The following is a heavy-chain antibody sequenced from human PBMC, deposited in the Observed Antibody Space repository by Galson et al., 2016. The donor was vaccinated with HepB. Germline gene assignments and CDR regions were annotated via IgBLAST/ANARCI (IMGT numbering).Heavy chain of an antibody. CDR2: ITSGGST. V-gene: IGHV3-23*01. CDR3: ARVRWLEPLDY. D-gene: IGHD6-19*01. Sequence: SLRLSCAASGFTLSTYAMTWVRQAPGRGLDWVSAITSGGSTHYAESVKGRFTISRDNSKNTLYLQMNSLRAEDTAVYYCARVRWLEPLDYWGQGTLVTVS. J-gene: IGHJ4*02. CDR1: GFTLSTYA.